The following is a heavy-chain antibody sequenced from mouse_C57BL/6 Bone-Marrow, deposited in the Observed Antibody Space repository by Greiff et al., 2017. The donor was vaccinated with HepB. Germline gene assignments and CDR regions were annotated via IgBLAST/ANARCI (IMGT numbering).Heavy chain of an antibody. CDR3: ATHYYGSSPFAY. Sequence: QVQLQQSGAELVRPGTSVKVSCKASGYAFTNYLIEWVKQRPGQGLEWIGVINPGSGGTNYNEKFKGKATLTADKSSSTAYMQLSSLTSEDSAVCFCATHYYGSSPFAYWGQGTLVTVSA. J-gene: IGHJ3*01. CDR1: GYAFTNYL. CDR2: INPGSGGT. D-gene: IGHD1-1*01. V-gene: IGHV1-54*01.